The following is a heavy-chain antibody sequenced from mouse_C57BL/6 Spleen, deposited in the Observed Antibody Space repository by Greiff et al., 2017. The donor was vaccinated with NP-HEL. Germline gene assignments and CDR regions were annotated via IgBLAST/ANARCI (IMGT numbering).Heavy chain of an antibody. V-gene: IGHV1-69*01. D-gene: IGHD4-1*01. J-gene: IGHJ4*01. CDR3: ARWDFYAMDY. CDR2: IDPSDSYT. CDR1: GYTFTSYW. Sequence: VQLQQPGAELVMPGASVKLSCKASGYTFTSYWMHWVKQRPGQGLEWIGEIDPSDSYTNYNQKFKGKSTLTVDKSSSTAYMHLSSLTSEDSAVYYCARWDFYAMDYWGQGTSVTVSS.